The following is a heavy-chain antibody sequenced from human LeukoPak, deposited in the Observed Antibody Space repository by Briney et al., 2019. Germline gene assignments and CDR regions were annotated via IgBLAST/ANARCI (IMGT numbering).Heavy chain of an antibody. V-gene: IGHV5-51*01. CDR3: ARLFRNWSDGGVDQ. CDR1: GYSFSKYW. J-gene: IGHJ4*02. Sequence: GESLKISCKASGYSFSKYWIGWVRQMPGKGLEWMGIIYTGDSDTRYSPSSEDQVTISVDKSNSVAYLQWSRLKASDTAMYYCARLFRNWSDGGVDQWGLGTRVTVSS. CDR2: IYTGDSDT. D-gene: IGHD1-1*01.